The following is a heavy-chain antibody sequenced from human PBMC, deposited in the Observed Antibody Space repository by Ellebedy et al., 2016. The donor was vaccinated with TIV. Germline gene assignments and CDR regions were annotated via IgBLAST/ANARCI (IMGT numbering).Heavy chain of an antibody. CDR3: ARGVAAAGKLDP. D-gene: IGHD6-13*01. Sequence: ASVKVSCKASGYTFTSYDINWVRQATGQGLEWMGWMNPNSGNTGYAQKFQGRVTITRNTSISTAYMELSSLRSEDTAVYYCARGVAAAGKLDPWGQGTLVTVSS. CDR2: MNPNSGNT. CDR1: GYTFTSYD. V-gene: IGHV1-8*03. J-gene: IGHJ5*02.